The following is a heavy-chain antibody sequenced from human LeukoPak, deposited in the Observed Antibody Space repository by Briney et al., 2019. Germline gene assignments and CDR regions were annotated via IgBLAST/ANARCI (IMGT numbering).Heavy chain of an antibody. D-gene: IGHD3-16*02. CDR3: AKEGRLRLGELSFIYYYYYYMDV. V-gene: IGHV3-23*01. CDR1: GFTFSDYY. Sequence: GGSLRLSCAASGFTFSDYYMSWVRQAPGKGLEWVSAISGSGGSTYYADSVKGRFTISRDNSKNTLYLQMNSLRAEDTAVYYCAKEGRLRLGELSFIYYYYYYMDVWGKGTTVTISS. J-gene: IGHJ6*03. CDR2: ISGSGGST.